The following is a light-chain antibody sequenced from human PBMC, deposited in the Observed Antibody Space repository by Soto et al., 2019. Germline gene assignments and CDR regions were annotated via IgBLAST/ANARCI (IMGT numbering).Light chain of an antibody. CDR1: QSLLHSNGKNY. CDR3: MQAISTRT. V-gene: IGKV2-28*01. J-gene: IGKJ1*01. Sequence: IAMTQSPLSMPVTPGEPASISCRASQSLLHSNGKNYLDWYLQKPGQSPQLLIYLGSNRASGVPDRFSGSGSGTDFTLKISRVEAEDVGVYYCMQAISTRTFGQGTKVEIK. CDR2: LGS.